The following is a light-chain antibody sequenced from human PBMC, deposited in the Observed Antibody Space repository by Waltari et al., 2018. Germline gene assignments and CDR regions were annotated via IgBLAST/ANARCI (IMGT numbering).Light chain of an antibody. CDR1: SSDIGGSKY. CDR2: DVS. CDR3: SSYTSSSTVI. J-gene: IGLJ2*01. V-gene: IGLV2-14*03. Sequence: QSALTQPASVSGSPGQSIAISCTGSSSDIGGSKYVSWYQHHPGTAPKLMIYDVSPRPSGVSDRFSGSKSGTTASLTISGLQAEDEADYYCSSYTSSSTVIFGGGTKVTVL.